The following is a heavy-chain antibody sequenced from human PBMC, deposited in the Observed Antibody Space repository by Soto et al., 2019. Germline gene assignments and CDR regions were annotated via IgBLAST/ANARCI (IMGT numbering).Heavy chain of an antibody. Sequence: GGSLRLSCAASGFTFSSYAMSWVRQAPGKGLEWVSAISGSGGSTYYADSVKGRFTISRDNSKNTLYLQMNSLRAEDTAVYYCAKGLYSSGWYAHYYLDYWGQGTLVTVSS. CDR2: ISGSGGST. D-gene: IGHD6-19*01. V-gene: IGHV3-23*01. CDR3: AKGLYSSGWYAHYYLDY. CDR1: GFTFSSYA. J-gene: IGHJ4*02.